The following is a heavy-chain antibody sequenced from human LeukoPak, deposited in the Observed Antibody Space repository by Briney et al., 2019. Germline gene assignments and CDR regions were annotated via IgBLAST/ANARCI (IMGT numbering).Heavy chain of an antibody. V-gene: IGHV3-23*01. CDR2: ISTSGDST. CDR3: ARDVGKDTITTEIAY. J-gene: IGHJ4*02. Sequence: QPGGSLRLSCAASGFTFNNYAMTWVCQAPGKGLEWVSTISTSGDSTYYADSVKGRFTISRDKSTLYLEMNNLRTEDTALYYCARDVGKDTITTEIAYWGQGTLVTVSS. D-gene: IGHD4-11*01. CDR1: GFTFNNYA.